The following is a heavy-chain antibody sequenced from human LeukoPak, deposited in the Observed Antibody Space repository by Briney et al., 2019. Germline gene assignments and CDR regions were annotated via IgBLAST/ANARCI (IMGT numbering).Heavy chain of an antibody. CDR1: SGSFSSGSHY. CDR3: ARAVYCSGGGCFWYFDL. J-gene: IGHJ2*01. Sequence: SETLSLTCTVSSGSFSSGSHYWSWVRQPPGKGLEWIGSINYSGSTYYNPSLKSRVTISVDTSKNQFSLKLSSVTAEDTAVYYCARAVYCSGGGCFWYFDLWGRGTLVTVSS. D-gene: IGHD2-15*01. V-gene: IGHV4-39*07. CDR2: INYSGST.